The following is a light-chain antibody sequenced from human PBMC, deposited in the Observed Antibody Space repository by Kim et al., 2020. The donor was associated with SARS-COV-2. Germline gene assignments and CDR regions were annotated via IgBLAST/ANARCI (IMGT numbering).Light chain of an antibody. J-gene: IGKJ2*01. CDR1: QSVSSSF. V-gene: IGKV3-20*01. Sequence: GERATLSCRASQSVSSSFLAWDQQKPGQAPRLLIYGASSRATGTPDRFSGSGSGTDFTLTISRLEPEDFAVYYCQHYGGSPPKYTFGQGTKLEI. CDR3: QHYGGSPPKYT. CDR2: GAS.